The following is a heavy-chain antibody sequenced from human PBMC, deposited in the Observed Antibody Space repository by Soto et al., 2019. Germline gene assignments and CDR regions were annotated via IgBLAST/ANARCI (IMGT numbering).Heavy chain of an antibody. V-gene: IGHV3-48*01. CDR3: ASLGYNYDFWSGYYTGILSDY. J-gene: IGHJ4*02. D-gene: IGHD3-3*01. Sequence: EVQLVESGGGLVQPGGSLRLSCAASGFTFSSYSMNWVRQAPGKGLEWVSYISSSSSTIYYADSVKGRFTISRDNAKNSLYLQMNSLRAEDTAVYYCASLGYNYDFWSGYYTGILSDYWGQGTLVTVSS. CDR2: ISSSSSTI. CDR1: GFTFSSYS.